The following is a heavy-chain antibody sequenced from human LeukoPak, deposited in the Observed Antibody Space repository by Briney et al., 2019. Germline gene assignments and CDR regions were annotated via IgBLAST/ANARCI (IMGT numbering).Heavy chain of an antibody. CDR1: GGSFSGYY. V-gene: IGHV4-34*01. Sequence: SETLSLTCAVYGGSFSGYYWSWIRQPPGKGLEWIGEINHSGSTNYNPSLKSRVTISVDTSKNQFSLKLSSVTAADTAVYYCARGGRYDSSGPYYYYGMDVWGQGTTVTVSS. CDR2: INHSGST. J-gene: IGHJ6*02. D-gene: IGHD3-22*01. CDR3: ARGGRYDSSGPYYYYGMDV.